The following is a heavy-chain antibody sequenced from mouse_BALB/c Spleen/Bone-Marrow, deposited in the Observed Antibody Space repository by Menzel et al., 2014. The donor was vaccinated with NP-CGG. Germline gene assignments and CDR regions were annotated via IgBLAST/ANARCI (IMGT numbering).Heavy chain of an antibody. Sequence: EVKVVESGGGLIQPGGSLRLSCATSGFTFTDYYMTWVRQPPGKALEWLGFIRNKANGYTTEYSASVEGRFTISRDNSQSILYLQMNTLRAEDSATYYCARDMGGLLFDYWGQGTTLTVSS. CDR1: GFTFTDYY. D-gene: IGHD2-3*01. CDR2: IRNKANGYTT. CDR3: ARDMGGLLFDY. J-gene: IGHJ2*01. V-gene: IGHV7-3*02.